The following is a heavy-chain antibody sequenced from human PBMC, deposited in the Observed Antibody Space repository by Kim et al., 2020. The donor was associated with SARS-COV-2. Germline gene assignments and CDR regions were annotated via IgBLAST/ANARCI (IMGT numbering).Heavy chain of an antibody. J-gene: IGHJ5*02. D-gene: IGHD5-12*01. Sequence: APVKGRLTISREDSKNTLYLQMNSLKPEDTAVYYCTTELYSGYDANWFDPWGQGTLVTVSS. V-gene: IGHV3-15*01. CDR3: TTELYSGYDANWFDP.